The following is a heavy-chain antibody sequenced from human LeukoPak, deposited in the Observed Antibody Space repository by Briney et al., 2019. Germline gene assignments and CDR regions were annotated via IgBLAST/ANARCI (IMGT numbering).Heavy chain of an antibody. Sequence: SVKVSCQAFGGSFSSEAISWVRQAPGQGLEWMGGIIPIFGTANYAQKFQGRVTITTDESTSTAYMEVSSLRSEDTAVYYCGRKAGDCGGNSCYSIDYWGQGTLVTVSS. J-gene: IGHJ4*02. V-gene: IGHV1-69*05. CDR3: GRKAGDCGGNSCYSIDY. D-gene: IGHD2-15*01. CDR2: IIPIFGTA. CDR1: GGSFSSEA.